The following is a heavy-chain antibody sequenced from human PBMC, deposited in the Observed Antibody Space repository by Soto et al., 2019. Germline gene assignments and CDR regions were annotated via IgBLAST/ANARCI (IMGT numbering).Heavy chain of an antibody. D-gene: IGHD5-12*01. CDR3: ARASRGQWLRFY. CDR1: GGSISSYY. Sequence: QVQLQESGPGLVKPSETLSLTCTVSGGSISSYYWSWIRQPPGKGLEWIGYIYYSGSTNYNPSLKSRVTISVDTSKNQFSLKLSSVTAADTAVYYCARASRGQWLRFYWGQGTLVTVSS. J-gene: IGHJ4*02. CDR2: IYYSGST. V-gene: IGHV4-59*01.